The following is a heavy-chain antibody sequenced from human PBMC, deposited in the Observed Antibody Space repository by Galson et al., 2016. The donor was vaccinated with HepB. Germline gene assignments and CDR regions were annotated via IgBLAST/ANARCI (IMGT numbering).Heavy chain of an antibody. V-gene: IGHV3-30*03. Sequence: SLRLSCAASGFTFSDYGMHWVRQAPGKGLEWVAFISIEGSIKYYADSGKGRFTVSRDDAKNQLSLQMNSLGAADTAVYYCARVLTSGSDPPFNFDCWGHGTLVTVSS. D-gene: IGHD1-26*01. CDR3: ARVLTSGSDPPFNFDC. CDR2: ISIEGSIK. J-gene: IGHJ4*01. CDR1: GFTFSDYG.